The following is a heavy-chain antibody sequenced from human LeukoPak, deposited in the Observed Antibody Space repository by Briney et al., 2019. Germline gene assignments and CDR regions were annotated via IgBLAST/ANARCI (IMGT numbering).Heavy chain of an antibody. Sequence: PGGSLRLSCAASGFTFSTYGIHWVRQAPGKGLEWVAVIWYDGSNKYYADSVKGRFTISRDNSKNTLYLQMNSLRAEDTALYYCASITMIVVPQTDAFDIWGQGTMVTVSS. CDR1: GFTFSTYG. J-gene: IGHJ3*02. CDR3: ASITMIVVPQTDAFDI. CDR2: IWYDGSNK. D-gene: IGHD3-22*01. V-gene: IGHV3-33*01.